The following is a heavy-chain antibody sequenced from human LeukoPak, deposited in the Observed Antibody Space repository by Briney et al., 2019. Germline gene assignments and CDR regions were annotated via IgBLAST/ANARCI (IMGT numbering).Heavy chain of an antibody. Sequence: ASVKVSCKASGYTFTSCDINWVRQATGQGLEWMGWMNPNSGNTGYAQKFQGRVTMTRNTSISTAYMELSSLRSEDTAVYYCAREGQASYYFDYWGQGTLVTVSS. CDR2: MNPNSGNT. CDR3: AREGQASYYFDY. V-gene: IGHV1-8*01. CDR1: GYTFTSCD. J-gene: IGHJ4*02.